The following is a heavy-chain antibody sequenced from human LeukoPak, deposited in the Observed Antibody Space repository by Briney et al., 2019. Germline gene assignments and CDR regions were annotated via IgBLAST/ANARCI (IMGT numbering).Heavy chain of an antibody. D-gene: IGHD3-10*01. CDR1: GYIFTSYT. Sequence: ASVKVSCKASGYIFTSYTVSWLRQAPGQGLEWMGWINTYNGNTDYAQKFRGRVTMTTDTSTSTYMELRSLRSDDTAVYYCARDRRDMVRGINLVRQYNYYYYMDVWGKGTTVTISS. V-gene: IGHV1-18*01. CDR2: INTYNGNT. J-gene: IGHJ6*03. CDR3: ARDRRDMVRGINLVRQYNYYYYMDV.